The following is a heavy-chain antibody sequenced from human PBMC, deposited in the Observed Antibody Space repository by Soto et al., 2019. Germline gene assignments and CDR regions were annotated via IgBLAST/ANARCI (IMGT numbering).Heavy chain of an antibody. V-gene: IGHV1-69*01. Sequence: QVQLVQSGAEVKKPGSSVKVSCKASGGTFSSYAISWVRQAPGQGLEWMGGIIPIFGTANYXXXXQXRVXXXXXXXXXXXXXXXXXXXXXXXXVYXXAXXSRDYSNYXDYWGQGTLVTVSS. J-gene: IGHJ4*02. CDR1: GGTFSSYA. D-gene: IGHD4-4*01. CDR2: IIPIFGTA. CDR3: AXXSRDYSNYXDY.